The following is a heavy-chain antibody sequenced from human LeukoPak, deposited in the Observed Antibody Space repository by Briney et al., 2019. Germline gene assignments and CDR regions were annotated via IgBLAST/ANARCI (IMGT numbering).Heavy chain of an antibody. V-gene: IGHV3-7*01. CDR2: IKQDGSEK. J-gene: IGHJ4*02. CDR3: ARDSTGYSSSWTRYFDY. D-gene: IGHD6-13*01. Sequence: GGSLRLSCAASGFTFSSYWMSWVRQAPGKGLEWVANIKQDGSEKYYVDSVKGRFTISRDNAKNSLYLQMNSLRAENTAVYYCARDSTGYSSSWTRYFDYWGQGTLVTVSS. CDR1: GFTFSSYW.